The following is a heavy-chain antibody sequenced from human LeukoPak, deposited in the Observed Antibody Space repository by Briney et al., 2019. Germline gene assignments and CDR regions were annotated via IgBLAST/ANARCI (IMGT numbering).Heavy chain of an antibody. J-gene: IGHJ4*02. CDR1: GFTVSSNY. D-gene: IGHD3-22*01. CDR2: IYNGGST. V-gene: IGHV3-53*01. CDR3: GRDLFMIVVPGQNVLDV. Sequence: GGSLRLSCAASGFTVSSNYMSWVRQAPGKGLEWVSVIYNGGSTYYADSVKGRFTISRDNSKNTLYLQMNSLRAEDTAVYYCGRDLFMIVVPGQNVLDVWDRGSLLTVSS.